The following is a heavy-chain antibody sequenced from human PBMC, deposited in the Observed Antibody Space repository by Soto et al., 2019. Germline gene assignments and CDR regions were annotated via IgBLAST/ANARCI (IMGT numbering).Heavy chain of an antibody. CDR2: ISSSSSYL. CDR3: ASGYDYIWGSYGSPPNFDY. Sequence: GGSLRLSCAASGFTFSSYSMNWVRQAPGKGLEWVSSISSSSSYLYYANSVKGRFTISRDNAKNSLYLQMNSLRAEDTAVYYCASGYDYIWGSYGSPPNFDYWGQGTLVTVSS. J-gene: IGHJ4*02. D-gene: IGHD3-16*01. V-gene: IGHV3-21*01. CDR1: GFTFSSYS.